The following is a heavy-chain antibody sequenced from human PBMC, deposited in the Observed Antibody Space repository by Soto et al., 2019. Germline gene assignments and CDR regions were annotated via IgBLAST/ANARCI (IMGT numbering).Heavy chain of an antibody. CDR1: GGSISSSSYY. CDR2: IYYSGST. D-gene: IGHD3-10*01. J-gene: IGHJ6*03. Sequence: PSETLSLTCTVSGGSISSSSYYWGWIRQPPGKGLEWIGSIYYSGSTYYNPSLKSRVTISVDTSKNQFSLKLSSVTAADTAVYYCARHTRDYGSGSYYAAAYYMDVWGKGTTVTVSS. CDR3: ARHTRDYGSGSYYAAAYYMDV. V-gene: IGHV4-39*01.